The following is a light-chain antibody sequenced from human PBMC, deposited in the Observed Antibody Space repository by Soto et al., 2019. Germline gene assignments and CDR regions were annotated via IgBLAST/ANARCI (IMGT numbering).Light chain of an antibody. Sequence: DIQMTQSPSSLSASVGDRVTISCRASQSIGTHLNWYQQKPGRAPKLQIYAASNLQSGVPSRFSGSGSGTDFTLTIRSLQPEDFATYFCQQSYSSPWTFGQGTKVEIK. CDR1: QSIGTH. J-gene: IGKJ1*01. CDR3: QQSYSSPWT. CDR2: AAS. V-gene: IGKV1-39*01.